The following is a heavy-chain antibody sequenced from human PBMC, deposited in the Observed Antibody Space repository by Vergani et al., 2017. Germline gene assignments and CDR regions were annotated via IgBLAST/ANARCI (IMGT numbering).Heavy chain of an antibody. D-gene: IGHD2-8*02. J-gene: IGHJ5*01. CDR2: MNEYGNRA. Sequence: QLVVSVGVSFHSGGSLRLSCVASGFSFNTYWMHWVRQVPGKGRMWVARMNEYGNRAIYGDFETGRFTISRDNAKITFFLQMNNRRADDACVYSCVRTEYCTGIACNTRFDSWGQGAPVTVSS. CDR1: GFSFNTYW. V-gene: IGHV3-74*01. CDR3: VRTEYCTGIACNTRFDS.